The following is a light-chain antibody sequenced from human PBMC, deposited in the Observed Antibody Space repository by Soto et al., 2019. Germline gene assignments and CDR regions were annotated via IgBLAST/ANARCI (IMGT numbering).Light chain of an antibody. J-gene: IGKJ4*01. CDR2: AAS. V-gene: IGKV1-39*01. Sequence: DIQMTQSPSSLSASVGDRVTITCRASQSISTYLNWYQQKPGKAPKLLIYAASSLQSGVPSRFSGSGSGTDFTLTISSLQPEDFATYFCKHGYSTPLTFGGGTKVDIK. CDR1: QSISTY. CDR3: KHGYSTPLT.